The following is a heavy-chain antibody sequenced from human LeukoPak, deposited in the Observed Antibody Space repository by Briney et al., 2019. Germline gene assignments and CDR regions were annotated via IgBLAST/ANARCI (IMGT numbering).Heavy chain of an antibody. CDR2: IYTSGST. CDR3: ARDQGYSSSALFDY. V-gene: IGHV4-4*07. J-gene: IGHJ4*02. D-gene: IGHD6-13*01. Sequence: SKTLSLTCTVSGGSISRYYWSWIRQPAGKGLEWIGRIYTSGSTNYNPSLKSRVTMSVDTSKNQFSLKLSSVTAADTAAYYCARDQGYSSSALFDYWGQGILVTVS. CDR1: GGSISRYY.